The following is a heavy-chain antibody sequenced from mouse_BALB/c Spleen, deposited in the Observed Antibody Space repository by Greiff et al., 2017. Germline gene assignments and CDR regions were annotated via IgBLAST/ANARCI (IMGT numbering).Heavy chain of an antibody. V-gene: IGHV14-1*02. CDR2: IDPENGNT. CDR3: ARGHYYGYLDD. Sequence: EVQLQQSGAELVRPGALVKLSCTASGFNIKDYYMHWVKQRPEQGLEWIGWIDPENGNTIYDPKFQGKASITADTSSNTAYLQLSSLTSEDTAVYYWARGHYYGYLDDWGEGTTVTVSS. D-gene: IGHD1-2*01. CDR1: GFNIKDYY. J-gene: IGHJ1*01.